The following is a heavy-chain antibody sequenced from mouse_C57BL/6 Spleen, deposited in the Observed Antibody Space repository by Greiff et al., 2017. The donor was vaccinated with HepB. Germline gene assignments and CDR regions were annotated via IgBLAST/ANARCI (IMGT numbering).Heavy chain of an antibody. CDR3: ARDPNGYFDV. Sequence: EVQLQQSGPGLVKPSQSLSLTCSVTGYSITSGYYWNWIRQFPGNKLEWMGYISYDGSNNYNPSLKNRISITRDTSKNQFFLKLNSVTTEDTATYYCARDPNGYFDVWGTGTTVTVSS. CDR2: ISYDGSN. J-gene: IGHJ1*03. V-gene: IGHV3-6*01. CDR1: GYSITSGYY.